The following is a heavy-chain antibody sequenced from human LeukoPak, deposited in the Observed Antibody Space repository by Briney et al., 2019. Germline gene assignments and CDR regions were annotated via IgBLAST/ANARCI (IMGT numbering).Heavy chain of an antibody. V-gene: IGHV3-48*04. CDR1: GFTFSSYS. CDR3: AKEVTFGGDKWFDY. Sequence: GGSLRLSCAASGFTFSSYSMNWVRQAPGKGLEWVSYISRSSSTIYYADSVKGRFTISRDNAKKSLYLQMNSLRAEDTALYYCAKEVTFGGDKWFDYWGQGTLVTVSS. CDR2: ISRSSSTI. J-gene: IGHJ4*02. D-gene: IGHD3-16*01.